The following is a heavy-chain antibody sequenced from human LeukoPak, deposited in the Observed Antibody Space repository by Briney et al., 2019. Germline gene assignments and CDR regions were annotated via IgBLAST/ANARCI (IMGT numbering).Heavy chain of an antibody. D-gene: IGHD2-15*01. J-gene: IGHJ4*02. V-gene: IGHV3-23*01. CDR1: GFTFSRYA. Sequence: GGSLRLSCAASGFTFSRYAMSWVRHAPGEGLEWASATSGSGGSTYYADSVKGRFTISRDNSKSTLYLQMNSLRAEDTAVYYCAKDRLGGSCSTDWGQGTLVTVSS. CDR2: TSGSGGST. CDR3: AKDRLGGSCSTD.